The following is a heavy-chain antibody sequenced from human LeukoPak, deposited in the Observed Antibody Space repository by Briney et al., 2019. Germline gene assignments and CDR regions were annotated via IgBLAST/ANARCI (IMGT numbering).Heavy chain of an antibody. D-gene: IGHD1-26*01. CDR1: GFTVSSNY. V-gene: IGHV3-23*01. CDR2: ISGSGGST. CDR3: AKNRWEQTFYFDY. J-gene: IGHJ4*02. Sequence: GGSLRLSCAASGFTVSSNYMSWVRQAPGEGLEWVSGISGSGGSTYYADSVKGRFTISRDNSKNTLYLQMNSLRVEDTAVYYCAKNRWEQTFYFDYWGQGTLVTVSS.